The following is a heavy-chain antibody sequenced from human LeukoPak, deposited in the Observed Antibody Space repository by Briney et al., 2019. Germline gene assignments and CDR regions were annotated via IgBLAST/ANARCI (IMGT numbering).Heavy chain of an antibody. Sequence: GGSLRLSCAASGFTFSRYAMYWVRQAPGKGLEWVAFIPYDGDNTYYADSVKGRFTISRDNSKNTLYLQMNSLRAEDTAVYYCAREDILTGFDYWGQGTLVTVSS. CDR2: IPYDGDNT. D-gene: IGHD3-9*01. V-gene: IGHV3-30-3*01. J-gene: IGHJ4*02. CDR3: AREDILTGFDY. CDR1: GFTFSRYA.